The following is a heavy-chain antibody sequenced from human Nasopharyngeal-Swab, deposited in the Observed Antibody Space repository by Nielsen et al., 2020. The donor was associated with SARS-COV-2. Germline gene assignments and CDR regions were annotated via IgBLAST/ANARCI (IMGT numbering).Heavy chain of an antibody. Sequence: WIRQPPGQGLEWIAFITYNGNTYYDPSLKSRVSLSLDTSENQISLNLTAVTAADTAVYYCASGHTNVYPYHSYYYMDVWGKGTTVTVSS. D-gene: IGHD2-2*01. CDR3: ASGHTNVYPYHSYYYMDV. V-gene: IGHV4-31*02. J-gene: IGHJ6*03. CDR2: ITYNGNT.